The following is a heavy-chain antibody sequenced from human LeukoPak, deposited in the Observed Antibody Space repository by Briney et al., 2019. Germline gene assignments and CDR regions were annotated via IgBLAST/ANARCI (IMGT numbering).Heavy chain of an antibody. J-gene: IGHJ6*03. V-gene: IGHV4-39*01. CDR1: GGSISSSSYY. Sequence: SETLSLTCTVSGGSISSSSYYWGWIRQPPGKGLEWIGSIYYSGSTYYNPSLKSRVTISVDTSKNQFSLKLSSVTAADTAVYYCARQLERPYYYYYYYMDVWGKGTTVTISS. CDR2: IYYSGST. D-gene: IGHD1-1*01. CDR3: ARQLERPYYYYYYYMDV.